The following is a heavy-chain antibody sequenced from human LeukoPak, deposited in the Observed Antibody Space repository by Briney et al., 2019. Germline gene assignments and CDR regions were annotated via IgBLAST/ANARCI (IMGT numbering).Heavy chain of an antibody. V-gene: IGHV3-23*01. CDR3: AIDPNWGTHS. J-gene: IGHJ4*02. CDR1: GFTFSTYT. D-gene: IGHD7-27*01. Sequence: GGSLRLSCAASGFTFSTYTMYWARHPPGKGLEWVSIIGSSGGGIHYADSVKGRFTISRDNSKNALYLQMNSLRVEDTAVYYCAIDPNWGTHSWGQGVLVTVSS. CDR2: IGSSGGGI.